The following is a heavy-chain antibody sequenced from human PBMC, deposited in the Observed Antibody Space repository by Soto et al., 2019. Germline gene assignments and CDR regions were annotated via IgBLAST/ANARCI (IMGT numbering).Heavy chain of an antibody. V-gene: IGHV1-46*02. Sequence: QVQLVQSGAEVRKPGASVKVSCKPSGYTFNTYYLHWLRQAPGQALEWMGVIHPSGGGTTYAQKFLGSVTVTRDTSTTTVFRELSSLRSDDTAVYYCASVGHIAVVTASFDYWGQGALVTVSS. CDR1: GYTFNTYY. J-gene: IGHJ4*02. D-gene: IGHD2-21*02. CDR3: ASVGHIAVVTASFDY. CDR2: IHPSGGGT.